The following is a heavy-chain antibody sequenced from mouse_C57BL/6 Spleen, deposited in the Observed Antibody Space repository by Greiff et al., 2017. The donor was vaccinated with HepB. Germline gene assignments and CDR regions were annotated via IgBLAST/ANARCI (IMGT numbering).Heavy chain of an antibody. D-gene: IGHD1-1*01. J-gene: IGHJ3*01. CDR2: INYDGSST. Sequence: EVKVVESEGGLVQPGSSMKLSCTASGFTFSDYYMAWVRQVPEKGLEWVANINYDGSSTYYLDSLKSRFIISRDNAKNILYLQMSSLKSEDTATYYCARGTGPFAYWGQGTLVTVSA. CDR1: GFTFSDYY. V-gene: IGHV5-16*01. CDR3: ARGTGPFAY.